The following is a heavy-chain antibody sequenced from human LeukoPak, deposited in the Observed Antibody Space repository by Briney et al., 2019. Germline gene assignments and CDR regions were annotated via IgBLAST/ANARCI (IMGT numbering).Heavy chain of an antibody. J-gene: IGHJ5*02. CDR2: IYHSGST. Sequence: PSETLSLTCTVSGYSISSGYYWGWIRQPPGKGLEWIGSIYHSGSTYYNPSLKSRVTISVDTSKNQFSLKLSSVTAADTAVYYCARDSRSCGGDCPSHNWFDPWGQGTLVTVSS. CDR3: ARDSRSCGGDCPSHNWFDP. D-gene: IGHD2-21*02. CDR1: GYSISSGYY. V-gene: IGHV4-38-2*02.